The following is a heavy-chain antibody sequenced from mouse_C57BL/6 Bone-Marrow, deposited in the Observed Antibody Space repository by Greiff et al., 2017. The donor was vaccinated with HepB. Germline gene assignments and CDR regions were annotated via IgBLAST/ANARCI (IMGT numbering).Heavy chain of an antibody. CDR1: GYTFTSYW. V-gene: IGHV1-55*01. D-gene: IGHD1-1*01. J-gene: IGHJ3*01. Sequence: QQPGAELVKPGASVKMSCKASGYTFTSYWITWVKQRPGQGLEWIGDIYPGSGSTNYNEKFKSKATLTVDTSSSTAYMQLSSLTSEDSAVYYCARYYYGSSLFAYWGQGTLVTVSA. CDR2: IYPGSGST. CDR3: ARYYYGSSLFAY.